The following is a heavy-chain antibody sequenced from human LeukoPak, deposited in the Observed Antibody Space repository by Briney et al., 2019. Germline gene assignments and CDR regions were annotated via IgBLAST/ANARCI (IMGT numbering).Heavy chain of an antibody. Sequence: SETLSLTCAVYGGSFSGYYWSWIRQPPGKGLEWIGEINHSGSTNYNPSLKSRVTISVDTSKNQFSLKLSSVTAADTAVYYCASAKYSSSWFALDYWGQGTLVTVSS. D-gene: IGHD6-13*01. CDR1: GGSFSGYY. CDR2: INHSGST. CDR3: ASAKYSSSWFALDY. J-gene: IGHJ4*02. V-gene: IGHV4-34*01.